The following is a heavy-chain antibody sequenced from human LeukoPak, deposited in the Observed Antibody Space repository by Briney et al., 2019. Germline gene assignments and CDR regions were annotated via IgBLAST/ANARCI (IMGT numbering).Heavy chain of an antibody. J-gene: IGHJ6*04. CDR1: GGSISSYY. CDR3: AGGTGLLWFGELLVYGMDV. D-gene: IGHD3-10*01. V-gene: IGHV4-59*01. Sequence: SETLSLTCTVSGGSISSYYWSWIRQPPGKGLEWIGYIYYSGSTNYNPSLKSRVTISVDTSKNQFFLKLSSVTAADTAVYYCAGGTGLLWFGELLVYGMDVWGKGTTVTVSS. CDR2: IYYSGST.